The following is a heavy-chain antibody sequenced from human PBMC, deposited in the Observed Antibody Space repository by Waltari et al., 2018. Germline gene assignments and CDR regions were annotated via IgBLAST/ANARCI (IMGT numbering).Heavy chain of an antibody. CDR1: GGSISTNYT. D-gene: IGHD4-17*01. J-gene: IGHJ1*01. V-gene: IGHV4-39*01. Sequence: LQLQESGPGLVKPSETLSLPCTVSGGSISTNYTWGWIRQPPGKGLEWMGNMHYRGSTFYNPSLKSRVTISLDTSKNQFSLRLSSVGAADTAVYFCGRIAFGDDGGYFQHWGQGTLVTVSS. CDR2: MHYRGST. CDR3: GRIAFGDDGGYFQH.